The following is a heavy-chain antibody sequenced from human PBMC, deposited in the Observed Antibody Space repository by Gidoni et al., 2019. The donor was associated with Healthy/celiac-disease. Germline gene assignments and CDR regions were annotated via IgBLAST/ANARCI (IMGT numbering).Heavy chain of an antibody. CDR3: ARGAGGYYYWTVVDY. CDR1: GFTFSSYW. V-gene: IGHV3-7*01. D-gene: IGHD3-22*01. Sequence: EVQLVESGGGLVQPGGSLRLSWSASGFTFSSYWMSWVRQAPGKGLEWLANIKQDGSETYYVDSVKGRFTISRDNAKNSLYLQMNSLRAEDTAVYYCARGAGGYYYWTVVDYWGQGTLVTVSS. CDR2: IKQDGSET. J-gene: IGHJ4*02.